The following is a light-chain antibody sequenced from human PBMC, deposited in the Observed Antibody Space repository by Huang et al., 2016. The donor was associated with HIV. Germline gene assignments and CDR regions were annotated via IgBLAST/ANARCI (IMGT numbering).Light chain of an antibody. V-gene: IGKV1-39*01. J-gene: IGKJ2*01. CDR2: VGS. CDR3: QQRFTTVPYT. CDR1: QNINNY. Sequence: DIEMSQPPFSLSASVGDTVTMTSRASQNINNYLNWYQQKVGIAPQLIISVGSHLTDGVPLRFSGSKSGTKFTLRINNLQPDDFATYYCQQRFTTVPYTFARGTKLEIK.